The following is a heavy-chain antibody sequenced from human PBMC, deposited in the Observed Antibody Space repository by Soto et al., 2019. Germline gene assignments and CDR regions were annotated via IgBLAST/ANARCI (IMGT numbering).Heavy chain of an antibody. V-gene: IGHV3-23*01. Sequence: LRLSCAASGFTFSSYAMSWVRQAPGKGLEWVSAISGSGGSTYYADSVKGRFTISRDNSKNTLYLQMNSLRAEDTAVYYCAKGGYCGGDCYGWFDPWGQGTLVTVSS. CDR2: ISGSGGST. CDR1: GFTFSSYA. CDR3: AKGGYCGGDCYGWFDP. J-gene: IGHJ5*02. D-gene: IGHD2-21*02.